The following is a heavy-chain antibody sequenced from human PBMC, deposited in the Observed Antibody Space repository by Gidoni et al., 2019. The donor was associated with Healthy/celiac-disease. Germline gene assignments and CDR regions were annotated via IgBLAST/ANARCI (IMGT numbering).Heavy chain of an antibody. J-gene: IGHJ5*02. CDR3: ARGPSGSHYRFSWFDP. D-gene: IGHD1-26*01. Sequence: QVQLQQWGAGLFKPSETLSLTCAVYGGSFSGYYWSWIRQPPGRGLEWIGEINHSGSTNYNPSLKSRVTISVDTSKNQFSLKLSSVTAADTAVYYCARGPSGSHYRFSWFDPWGQGTLVTVSS. CDR2: INHSGST. CDR1: GGSFSGYY. V-gene: IGHV4-34*01.